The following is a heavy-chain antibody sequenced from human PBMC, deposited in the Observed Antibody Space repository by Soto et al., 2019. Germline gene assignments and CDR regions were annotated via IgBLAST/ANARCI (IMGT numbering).Heavy chain of an antibody. CDR3: ARADDSSGYYDAVFDY. J-gene: IGHJ4*02. CDR1: GYTFTSYA. Sequence: ASVKVSCKASGYTFTSYAMHWVRQAPGQRLEWMGWINAGNGNTKYSQKFQGRVTITRDTSARTAYMELSSLRSEDTAVYYCARADDSSGYYDAVFDYWGQGTLVTVSS. D-gene: IGHD3-22*01. CDR2: INAGNGNT. V-gene: IGHV1-3*01.